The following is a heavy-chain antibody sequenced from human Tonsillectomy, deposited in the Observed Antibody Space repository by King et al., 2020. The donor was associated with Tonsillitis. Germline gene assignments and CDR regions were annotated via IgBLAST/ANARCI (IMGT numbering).Heavy chain of an antibody. CDR3: ARDGSTGWLAD. V-gene: IGHV1-2*02. J-gene: IGHJ4*02. CDR2: VNPNSGGM. Sequence: VQLVESGAEVRKPEASVKVSCKASGYTFTGYYIHCGRQAPGQGLEWIGLVNPNSGGMDDSQKFKGRGIVTRDTAISTAYMELSRLRSDDTAVYYCARDGSTGWLADWGQGTLVTVSS. D-gene: IGHD6-19*01. CDR1: GYTFTGYY.